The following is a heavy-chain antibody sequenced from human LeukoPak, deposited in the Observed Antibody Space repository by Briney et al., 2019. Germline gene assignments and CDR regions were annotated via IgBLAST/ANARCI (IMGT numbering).Heavy chain of an antibody. J-gene: IGHJ6*03. Sequence: GASVKVSCKTSGYTFTTYNIAWVRQAPGQGLEWMGGIIPIFGTANYAQKFQGRVTITADESTSTAYMELSSLRSEDTAVYYCARGGYYGSGSYDYYYMDVWGKGTTVTISS. D-gene: IGHD3-10*01. CDR1: GYTFTTYN. V-gene: IGHV1-69*13. CDR3: ARGGYYGSGSYDYYYMDV. CDR2: IIPIFGTA.